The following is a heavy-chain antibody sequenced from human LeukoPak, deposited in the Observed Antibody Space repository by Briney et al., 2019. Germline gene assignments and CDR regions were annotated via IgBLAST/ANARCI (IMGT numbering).Heavy chain of an antibody. J-gene: IGHJ4*02. CDR2: ISSGSNYI. CDR1: GFTFSSYS. V-gene: IGHV3-21*01. CDR3: ARVGCSGGTCYDY. Sequence: GGSLRLSCAASGFTFSSYSMYWVRQAPGKGLEWVSFISSGSNYIYYIDSVKGRSTISRDNAKNSLYLQMNSLRVEDTAIYYCARVGCSGGTCYDYWGQGTLVTVSS. D-gene: IGHD2-15*01.